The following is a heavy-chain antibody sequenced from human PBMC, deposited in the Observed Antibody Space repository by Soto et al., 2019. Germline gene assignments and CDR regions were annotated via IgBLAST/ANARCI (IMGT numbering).Heavy chain of an antibody. CDR1: GYSFINYW. CDR2: IFPGDSET. CDR3: ARLSGSWTPDY. Sequence: GESLKISCKGSGYSFINYWIGWVRQMPGKGLEWMGIIFPGDSETRYSPSFQGQVTISVDKSINTAYLQWNSLKASDIAMYYCARLSGSWTPDYWGLGTLVTVSS. V-gene: IGHV5-51*01. D-gene: IGHD6-13*01. J-gene: IGHJ4*02.